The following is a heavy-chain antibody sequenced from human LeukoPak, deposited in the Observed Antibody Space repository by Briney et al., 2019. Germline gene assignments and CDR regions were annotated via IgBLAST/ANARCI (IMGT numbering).Heavy chain of an antibody. V-gene: IGHV3-30*18. J-gene: IGHJ4*02. Sequence: GGSLRLSCVASGFTFSRNGMHWVRQAPGKGLEWVAVISYDGSNRYYVGSVKGRFTISRDNSKNTLYLQMNSLRGEDTAVYYCAKDRLRDPGTFTGYFDSWGQGILVAVSS. CDR2: ISYDGSNR. CDR3: AKDRLRDPGTFTGYFDS. D-gene: IGHD3-9*01. CDR1: GFTFSRNG.